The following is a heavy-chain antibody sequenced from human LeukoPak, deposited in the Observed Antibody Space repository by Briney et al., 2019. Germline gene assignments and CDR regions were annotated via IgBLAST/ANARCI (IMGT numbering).Heavy chain of an antibody. V-gene: IGHV1-69*04. CDR3: ARDDIVVVPAAMRSYYYYGMDV. J-gene: IGHJ6*02. CDR2: IIPILGIA. D-gene: IGHD2-2*01. Sequence: GSSVKVSFKASGGTFSIYAISWVRQAPGQGLEWMGRIIPILGIANYAQKFQGRVTITADKSTSTAYMELSSLRSEDTAVYYCARDDIVVVPAAMRSYYYYGMDVWGQGTTVTVSS. CDR1: GGTFSIYA.